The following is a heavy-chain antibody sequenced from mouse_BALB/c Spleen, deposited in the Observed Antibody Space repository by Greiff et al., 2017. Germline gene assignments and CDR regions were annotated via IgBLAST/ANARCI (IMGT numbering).Heavy chain of an antibody. D-gene: IGHD2-13*01. CDR3: ARHDSYFDY. Sequence: EVQRVESGGGLVQPGGSLKLSCAASGFTFSSYTMSWVRQTPEKRLEWVAYISNGGGSTYYPDTVKGRFTISRDNAKNTLYLQMSSLKSEDTAMYYCARHDSYFDYWGQGTTLTVSS. V-gene: IGHV5-12-2*01. CDR2: ISNGGGST. J-gene: IGHJ2*01. CDR1: GFTFSSYT.